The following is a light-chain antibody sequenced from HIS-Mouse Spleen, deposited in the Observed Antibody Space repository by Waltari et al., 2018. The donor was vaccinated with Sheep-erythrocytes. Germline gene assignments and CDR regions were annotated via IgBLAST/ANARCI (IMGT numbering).Light chain of an antibody. CDR1: SSDVGGYNY. CDR2: DVS. Sequence: QSALTQPRSVSGSPGQSVTISCTGTSSDVGGYNYVSWYQQHPGKAPKLMVYDVSKRPSGVPDRFSGSKYCNTASPTISGLQAEDEADYYCCSYAGSYTLVFGGGTKLTVL. CDR3: CSYAGSYTLV. J-gene: IGLJ2*01. V-gene: IGLV2-11*01.